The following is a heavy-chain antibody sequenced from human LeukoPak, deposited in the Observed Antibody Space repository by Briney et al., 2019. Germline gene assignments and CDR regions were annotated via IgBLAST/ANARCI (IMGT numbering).Heavy chain of an antibody. V-gene: IGHV5-51*01. CDR2: MYPGDSDT. CDR1: GYSFTNYW. J-gene: IGHJ4*02. Sequence: GESLKISCKASGYSFTNYWLGWVRQMPGKGLEWMGIMYPGDSDTRYSPSFQGQVTISADKSISTAYLQWSSLKASDTAMYCCARERNFWNGYYTDYWGQGTLVTVSS. D-gene: IGHD3-3*01. CDR3: ARERNFWNGYYTDY.